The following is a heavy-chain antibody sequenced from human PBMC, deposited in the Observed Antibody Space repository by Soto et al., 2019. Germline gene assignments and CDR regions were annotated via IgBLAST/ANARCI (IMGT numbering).Heavy chain of an antibody. V-gene: IGHV1-18*01. D-gene: IGHD1-1*01. Sequence: ASVKVSCKASGYTFTSYGISWVRQAPGQGLEWMGWISAYNGNTNYAQKLQGRVTMTTDTSTSTAYMELRSLRSDDTAVYYCARDQGYWNDVGDDAFDIWGQGTMVTVSS. CDR1: GYTFTSYG. J-gene: IGHJ3*02. CDR2: ISAYNGNT. CDR3: ARDQGYWNDVGDDAFDI.